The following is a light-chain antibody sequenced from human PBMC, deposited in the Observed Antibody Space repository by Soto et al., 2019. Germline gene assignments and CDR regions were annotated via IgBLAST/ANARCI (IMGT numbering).Light chain of an antibody. V-gene: IGKV1-5*03. Sequence: DIQMTQSPSTLSASVGDRVTITCRASQSISGLLAWYQQKPGKAPKLLIYKASGLESGVPSRFSGTGSGTEFNITINGLQTDDFETYYCQQYTTFWPFSKRTKVDIK. J-gene: IGKJ1*01. CDR1: QSISGL. CDR3: QQYTTFWP. CDR2: KAS.